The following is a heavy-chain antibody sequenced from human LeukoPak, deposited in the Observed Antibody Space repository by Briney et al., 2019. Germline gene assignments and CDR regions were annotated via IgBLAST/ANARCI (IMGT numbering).Heavy chain of an antibody. J-gene: IGHJ4*02. CDR1: GYSFTSYW. V-gene: IGHV5-51*01. CDR3: ARLYRGYDYCSGGSCYSRYFDY. CDR2: IYPGDSDT. Sequence: GESLKISCKGSGYSFTSYWIGWVRQMPGKGLEWMESIYPGDSDTRYSPSVQCQVTISADKSISTAYLQWSSLKASDTAMYYCARLYRGYDYCSGGSCYSRYFDYWGKGTLVTVSS. D-gene: IGHD2-15*01.